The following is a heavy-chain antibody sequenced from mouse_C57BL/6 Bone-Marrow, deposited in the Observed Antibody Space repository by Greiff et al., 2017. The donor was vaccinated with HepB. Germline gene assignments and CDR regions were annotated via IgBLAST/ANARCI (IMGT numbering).Heavy chain of an antibody. Sequence: VKLQQPGAELVMPGASVKLSCKASGYTFTSYWMHWVKQRPGQGLEWIGEIDPSDSYTNYNQKFKGKSTLTVDKSSSTAYMQLSSLTSEDSAVYYCARSGDYGSSLDYWGQGTTLTVSS. J-gene: IGHJ2*01. CDR2: IDPSDSYT. CDR1: GYTFTSYW. D-gene: IGHD1-1*01. V-gene: IGHV1-69*01. CDR3: ARSGDYGSSLDY.